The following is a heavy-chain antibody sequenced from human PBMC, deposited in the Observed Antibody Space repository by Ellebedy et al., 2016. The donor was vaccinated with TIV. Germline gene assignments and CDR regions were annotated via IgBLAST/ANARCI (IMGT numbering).Heavy chain of an antibody. D-gene: IGHD6-6*01. CDR2: IYYSGST. Sequence: SETLSLTCTVSGGSISSGGYYWSWIRQHPGKGLEWIGYIYYSGSTYYNPSLKSRVTISVDTSKNQFSLKLSSVTAADTAVYYCARQIAARRYFDLWGRGTLVTVSS. CDR3: ARQIAARRYFDL. V-gene: IGHV4-31*03. CDR1: GGSISSGGYY. J-gene: IGHJ2*01.